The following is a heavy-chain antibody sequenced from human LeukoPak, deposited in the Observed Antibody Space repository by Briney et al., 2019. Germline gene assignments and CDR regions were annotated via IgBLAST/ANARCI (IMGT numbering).Heavy chain of an antibody. CDR1: GGTFSSYA. J-gene: IGHJ4*02. V-gene: IGHV1-69*05. D-gene: IGHD3-10*01. Sequence: SVKVSCKASGGTFSSYAISWVRQAPGQGLEWMGGIIPIFGTANYAQKLQGRVTMTTDTSTSTAYMELRSLRSDDTAVYYCARVRGVILDYWGQGTLVTVSS. CDR3: ARVRGVILDY. CDR2: IIPIFGTA.